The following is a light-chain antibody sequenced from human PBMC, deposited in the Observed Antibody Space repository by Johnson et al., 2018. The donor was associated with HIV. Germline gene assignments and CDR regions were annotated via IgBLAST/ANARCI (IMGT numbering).Light chain of an antibody. CDR2: DNN. CDR1: SSNIGNNY. V-gene: IGLV1-51*01. Sequence: QSVLTQPPSVSAAPGQKVTISCSGSSSNIGNNYVSWYQQLPGTAPKLLIYDNNKRPSGIPDRFSGSKSGTSATLGITGLQTGAEADYYCGTWDSSLRAPGYAFGTGTKLTVL. CDR3: GTWDSSLRAPGYA. J-gene: IGLJ1*01.